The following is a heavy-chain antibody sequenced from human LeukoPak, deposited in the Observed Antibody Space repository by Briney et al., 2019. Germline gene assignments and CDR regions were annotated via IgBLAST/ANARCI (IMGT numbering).Heavy chain of an antibody. CDR1: GASISSYY. D-gene: IGHD3/OR15-3a*01. J-gene: IGHJ4*02. Sequence: KPSETLSLTCTVSGASISSYYWSWIRQPAGEGLEWIGRISTSGGTNYNPSLKSRVTISVDTSKNQFSLKLSSVTAADTAVYYCVREAWTKDFDYWGQGTLVTVSS. CDR3: VREAWTKDFDY. CDR2: ISTSGGT. V-gene: IGHV4-4*07.